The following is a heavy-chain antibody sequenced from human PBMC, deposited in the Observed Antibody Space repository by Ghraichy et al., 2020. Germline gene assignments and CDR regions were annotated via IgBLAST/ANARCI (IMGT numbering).Heavy chain of an antibody. D-gene: IGHD3-3*01. CDR2: IRSKSYGGPP. Sequence: GGSLRLSCTSSGFTFGDYGVNWLRQAPGKGLEWVGFIRSKSYGGPPEYAASVKGRFSISRDDSKSIAYLQMNSLKTEDTAVYYCSRAPTYDFYMDVWGKGTTVTVS. CDR3: SRAPTYDFYMDV. CDR1: GFTFGDYG. J-gene: IGHJ6*03. V-gene: IGHV3-49*03.